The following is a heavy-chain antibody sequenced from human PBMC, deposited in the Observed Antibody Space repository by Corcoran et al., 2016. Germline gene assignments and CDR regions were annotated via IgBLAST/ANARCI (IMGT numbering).Heavy chain of an antibody. CDR3: ASITGTTGY. CDR2: IYYSGST. CDR1: GASIRTSSYS. D-gene: IGHD1-7*01. Sequence: QLQLQESGPGLVKPSETLSLTCTVSGASIRTSSYSWGWIRQPPGKGLEWIGSIYYSGSTYYNPSLKSRVTISVDTSKTQFSLKLSSVTAADTAVYYCASITGTTGYWGQGTLVTVSS. J-gene: IGHJ4*02. V-gene: IGHV4-39*01.